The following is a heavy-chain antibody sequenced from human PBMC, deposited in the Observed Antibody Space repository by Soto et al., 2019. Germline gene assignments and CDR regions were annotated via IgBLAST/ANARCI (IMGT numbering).Heavy chain of an antibody. Sequence: GASVKLSCKAIGYTFSKFAVHWMRQSPGQSLEWMGWINPGNGDTQYSRNFQGRVTMTRDTSANTAYMELSSLRSEDTAVYYCTRDPLYCDATAACSASKNWFDPWGQGTLVTVSS. V-gene: IGHV1-3*01. D-gene: IGHD2-21*01. CDR1: GYTFSKFA. CDR2: INPGNGDT. J-gene: IGHJ5*02. CDR3: TRDPLYCDATAACSASKNWFDP.